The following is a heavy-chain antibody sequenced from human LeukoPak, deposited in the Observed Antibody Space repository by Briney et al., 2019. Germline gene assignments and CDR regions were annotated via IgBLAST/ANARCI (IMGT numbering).Heavy chain of an antibody. CDR1: DGSISSYF. Sequence: PSETLSLTCTVPDGSISSYFWSWIRQPPGKGLEWIGYIYYSGSTNYNPSLKSRVNISVDTSKNQFSLKLSSVTAADTAVYYCARAPMYYYMDVWGKGTTVTVSS. J-gene: IGHJ6*03. CDR2: IYYSGST. V-gene: IGHV4-59*01. CDR3: ARAPMYYYMDV.